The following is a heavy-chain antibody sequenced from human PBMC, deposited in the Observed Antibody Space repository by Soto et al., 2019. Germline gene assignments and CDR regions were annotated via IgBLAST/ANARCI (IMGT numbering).Heavy chain of an antibody. CDR3: AAHVDTAMVIFDY. D-gene: IGHD5-18*01. CDR1: GGSFSGYY. J-gene: IGHJ4*02. CDR2: INHSGST. Sequence: PSETLSLTCAVYGGSFSGYYWSWIRQPPGKGLEWIGEINHSGSTNHNPSLKSRVTISVDTSKNQFSLKLSSVTAADTAVYYCAAHVDTAMVIFDYWGQGTLVTVSS. V-gene: IGHV4-34*01.